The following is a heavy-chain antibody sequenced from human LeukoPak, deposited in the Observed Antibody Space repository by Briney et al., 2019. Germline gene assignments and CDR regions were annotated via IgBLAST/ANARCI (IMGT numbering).Heavy chain of an antibody. D-gene: IGHD5-18*01. J-gene: IGHJ4*02. CDR3: ARGALSYGTPIEY. Sequence: GASVKVSCKASGYTFTSYDINWVRQATGQGLEWMGWMNPNSGNTGYARKFQGRVTITRNTSISTAYMELSSLRSEDTAVYYCARGALSYGTPIEYWGQGTLVTVSS. CDR2: MNPNSGNT. V-gene: IGHV1-8*03. CDR1: GYTFTSYD.